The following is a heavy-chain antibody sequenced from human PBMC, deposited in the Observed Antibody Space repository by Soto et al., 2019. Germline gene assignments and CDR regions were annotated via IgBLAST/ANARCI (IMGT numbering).Heavy chain of an antibody. D-gene: IGHD3-22*01. CDR3: ARVEVYDSSGYLDY. V-gene: IGHV4-31*03. Sequence: LTCPVSGGSISSGGYYWSWIRQHPGKGLEWIGYIYYSGSTYYNPSLKSRVTISVDTSKNQFSLKLSSVTAADTAVYYCARVEVYDSSGYLDYWGQGTLVTVSS. J-gene: IGHJ4*02. CDR1: GGSISSGGYY. CDR2: IYYSGST.